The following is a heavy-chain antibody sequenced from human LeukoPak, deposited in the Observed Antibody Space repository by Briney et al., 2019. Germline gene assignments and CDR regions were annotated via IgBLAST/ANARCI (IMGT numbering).Heavy chain of an antibody. Sequence: PSETLSLTCTVAGASLTSTASYWGWIRQPPGKDLEYIGSLYYSGKTSYNSSLKSRVTISLDTSKNQFPLKLNSVTAADTAVYYCARDFGSGVDYWGQGTLVTVSS. CDR3: ARDFGSGVDY. CDR1: GASLTSTASY. J-gene: IGHJ4*02. V-gene: IGHV4-39*06. D-gene: IGHD2-15*01. CDR2: LYYSGKT.